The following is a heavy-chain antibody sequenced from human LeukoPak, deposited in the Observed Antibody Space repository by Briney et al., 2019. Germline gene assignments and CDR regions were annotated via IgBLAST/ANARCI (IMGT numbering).Heavy chain of an antibody. V-gene: IGHV3-21*01. J-gene: IGHJ4*02. Sequence: GGSLRLSCAASGFTFSSYSMNWVRQAPGKGLEWVSSISSSGSYIYYADSVEGRLTISRDNAKNSLYLQMNSLRAEDTAVYYCARDEVEQTFNYWGQGTLITVSS. D-gene: IGHD1-26*01. CDR2: ISSSGSYI. CDR1: GFTFSSYS. CDR3: ARDEVEQTFNY.